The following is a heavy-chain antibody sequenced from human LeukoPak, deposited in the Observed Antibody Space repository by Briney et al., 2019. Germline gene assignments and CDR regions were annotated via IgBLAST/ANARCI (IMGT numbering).Heavy chain of an antibody. D-gene: IGHD3-9*01. CDR2: ISGSGGRT. V-gene: IGHV3-23*01. CDR1: GFTFSSYA. Sequence: GGSLRLSCAASGFTFSSYAMSWVRQAPGKGLEWVSAISGSGGRTFYADSVKGRFTISRDNSKNTLYLQMNSRRAEDTAVYYCAKERGNYDSVFDYWGQGTLVTVSS. CDR3: AKERGNYDSVFDY. J-gene: IGHJ4*02.